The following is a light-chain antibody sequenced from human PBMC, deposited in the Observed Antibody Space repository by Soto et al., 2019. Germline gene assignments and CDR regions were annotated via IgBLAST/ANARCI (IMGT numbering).Light chain of an antibody. CDR2: GAS. CDR3: QQYGSSGT. J-gene: IGKJ1*01. V-gene: IGKV3-20*01. CDR1: QSVSNNY. Sequence: EIVLTQSPGTLSLSPGERATLSCRASQSVSNNYLAWYQQKPGQAPRLLIYGASNRATGIPDRFSGSGSGTDFTLTISRLEPDDFAGYYRQQYGSSGTVGQGTKVDIK.